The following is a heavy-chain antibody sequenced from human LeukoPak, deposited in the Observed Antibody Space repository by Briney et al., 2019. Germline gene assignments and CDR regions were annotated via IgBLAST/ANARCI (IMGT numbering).Heavy chain of an antibody. J-gene: IGHJ4*02. V-gene: IGHV4-59*01. Sequence: SETLSLTCTVSGGSISSYYWSWIRQPPGKGLEWIGYIYYSGSTNYNPSLKSRVTISVDTSKNQFSLKLSSVTAADTAVYYCAVTITVTTDYGGQGPLVTVSS. D-gene: IGHD3-10*01. CDR3: AVTITVTTDY. CDR1: GGSISSYY. CDR2: IYYSGST.